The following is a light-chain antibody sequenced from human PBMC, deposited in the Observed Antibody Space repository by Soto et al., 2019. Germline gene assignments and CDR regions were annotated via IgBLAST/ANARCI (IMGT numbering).Light chain of an antibody. CDR3: QQRSNWPPT. J-gene: IGKJ1*01. CDR1: QSVSSY. V-gene: IGKV3-11*01. CDR2: GAS. Sequence: EIVLTQSPATLSLSPGERATLSCRASQSVSSYLAWYQQKAGQAPRLLIYGASNRATGIPARFSGSGSGTDFTLTISSLEPEDFAVYYCQQRSNWPPTFGQGTKVEIK.